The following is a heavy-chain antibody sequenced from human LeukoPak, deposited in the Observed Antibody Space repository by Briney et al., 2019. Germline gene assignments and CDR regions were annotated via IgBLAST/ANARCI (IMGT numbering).Heavy chain of an antibody. CDR3: ARDLSPVVRASPMGY. J-gene: IGHJ4*02. CDR2: ITYDGYYK. V-gene: IGHV3-30*03. CDR1: GFTFTSYG. D-gene: IGHD3-10*01. Sequence: GTSLRLSCAASGFTFTSYGMHWVRQSPGKGLEWVALITYDGYYKYYSDSVKGRFTISSDTSKNTLYLQMNSPRAEDTAVYYCARDLSPVVRASPMGYWGQGTLVTVSS.